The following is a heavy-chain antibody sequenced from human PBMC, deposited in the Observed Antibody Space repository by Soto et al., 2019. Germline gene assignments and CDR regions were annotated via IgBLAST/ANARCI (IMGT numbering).Heavy chain of an antibody. D-gene: IGHD2-2*03. CDR3: AWMGYYHYYGMDV. J-gene: IGHJ6*02. Sequence: ASVKVSCKASGYIFTSYANHWVRQAPGQRLEWMGWINAGNGNTKYSQKFQGRVTISRDTSASTVYMGLSSLRSEDTAVYYCAWMGYYHYYGMDVWGQATTVTVSS. V-gene: IGHV1-3*01. CDR2: INAGNGNT. CDR1: GYIFTSYA.